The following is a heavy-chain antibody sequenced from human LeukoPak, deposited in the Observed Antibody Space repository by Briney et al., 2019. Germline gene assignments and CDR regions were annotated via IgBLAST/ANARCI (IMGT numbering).Heavy chain of an antibody. CDR3: ARVYRRNWFDP. J-gene: IGHJ5*02. Sequence: GGSLRLSCAASGFTFSRYAMSWIRQAPGKGLEWVSYISSSGSTIYYADSVKGRFTISRDNAKNSLYLQMNSLRAEDTAVYYCARVYRRNWFDPWGQGTLVTVSS. D-gene: IGHD2-8*01. V-gene: IGHV3-11*01. CDR2: ISSSGSTI. CDR1: GFTFSRYA.